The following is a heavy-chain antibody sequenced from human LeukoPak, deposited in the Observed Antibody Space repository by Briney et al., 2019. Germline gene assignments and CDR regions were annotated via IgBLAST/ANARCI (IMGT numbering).Heavy chain of an antibody. V-gene: IGHV4-59*12. CDR3: ARDTYYYDSSHDAFDI. CDR1: GGSISSYY. CDR2: IYYSGST. Sequence: SETLSLTCTVSGGSISSYYWSWIRQLPGKGLEWIGYIYYSGSTNYNPSLKSRVTISVDTSKNQFSLKLSSVTAADTAVYYCARDTYYYDSSHDAFDIWGQGTMVTVSS. D-gene: IGHD3-22*01. J-gene: IGHJ3*02.